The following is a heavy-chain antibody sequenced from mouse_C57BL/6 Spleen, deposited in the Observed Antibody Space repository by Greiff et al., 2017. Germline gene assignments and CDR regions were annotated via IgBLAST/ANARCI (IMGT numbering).Heavy chain of an antibody. Sequence: DVQLQESGPGLVKPSQSLSLTCSVTGYSITSGYYWNWIRQFPGNKLEWMGYISYDGSNNYNPSLKNRISITRDTSKNQFFLKLNSVTTEDTATYYCARGWLLPYWYFDVWGTGTTVTVSS. J-gene: IGHJ1*03. D-gene: IGHD2-3*01. CDR1: GYSITSGYY. CDR3: ARGWLLPYWYFDV. CDR2: ISYDGSN. V-gene: IGHV3-6*01.